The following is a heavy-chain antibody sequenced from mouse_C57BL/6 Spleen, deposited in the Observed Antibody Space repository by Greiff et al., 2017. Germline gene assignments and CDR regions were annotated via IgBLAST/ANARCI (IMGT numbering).Heavy chain of an antibody. CDR1: GYAFTNYL. J-gene: IGHJ3*01. Sequence: QVQLQQSGAELVRPGTSVKVSCKASGYAFTNYLIEWVKQRPGQGLEWIGVINPGSGGTNYNEKFKGKATLTADKSSSTAYMQLSSLTSEDSAVYFWARGGLRKDFAYWGQGTLVTVSA. D-gene: IGHD2-4*01. CDR2: INPGSGGT. CDR3: ARGGLRKDFAY. V-gene: IGHV1-54*01.